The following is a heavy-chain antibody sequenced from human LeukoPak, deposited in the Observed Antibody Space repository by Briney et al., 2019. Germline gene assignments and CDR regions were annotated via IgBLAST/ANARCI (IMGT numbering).Heavy chain of an antibody. J-gene: IGHJ4*02. CDR2: ISSSSSTI. CDR1: GFTFSSYS. V-gene: IGHV3-48*04. Sequence: GGSLRLSCAASGFTFSSYSMNWVRQAPGKGLEWVSYISSSSSTIYYADSVKGRFTISRDNAKNSLYLQMNSLRAEDTAVYHCARRTYSGSYYGVCFDYWGQGTLVTVSS. D-gene: IGHD1-26*01. CDR3: ARRTYSGSYYGVCFDY.